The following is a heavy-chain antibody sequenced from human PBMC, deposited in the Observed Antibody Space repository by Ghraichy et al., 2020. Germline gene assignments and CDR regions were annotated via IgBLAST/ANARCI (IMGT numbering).Heavy chain of an antibody. CDR1: GFRFASYW. V-gene: IGHV3-74*01. Sequence: GGSLRLSCAASGFRFASYWMHWVRQVPGEGLDWVAYIDSDGSRTSYADSVKGRFTVSRDNAENTLYLQMSSLRAEDMAVYYCVRVLVPSVGWYAFEIWGQGTLVTVSS. CDR3: VRVLVPSVGWYAFEI. J-gene: IGHJ3*02. CDR2: IDSDGSRT. D-gene: IGHD2-21*01.